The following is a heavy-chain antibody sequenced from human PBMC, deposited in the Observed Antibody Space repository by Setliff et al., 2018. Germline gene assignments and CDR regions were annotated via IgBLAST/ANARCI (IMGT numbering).Heavy chain of an antibody. CDR2: VTPNGGSA. D-gene: IGHD5-12*01. Sequence: GASVKVSCKASGYTFNTYEINWVRQAPGQGLEVMGWVTPNGGSAVYSQKFQGRVTMTASTPLSTAYMELTGLTSEDTAVYFCARGNRDGYMPFEHWGQGTRVTVSS. V-gene: IGHV1-8*01. CDR3: ARGNRDGYMPFEH. CDR1: GYTFNTYE. J-gene: IGHJ4*02.